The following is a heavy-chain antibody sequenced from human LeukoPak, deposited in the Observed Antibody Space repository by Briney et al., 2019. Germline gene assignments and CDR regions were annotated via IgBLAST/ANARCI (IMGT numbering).Heavy chain of an antibody. J-gene: IGHJ3*02. V-gene: IGHV7-4-1*02. CDR2: INTDTGNP. D-gene: IGHD4-23*01. CDR3: ARGTYGGNSGDTFDI. CDR1: RYTFTTYA. Sequence: ASVKVSCKASRYTFTTYAMNWVRQAPGQGLEWMGWINTDTGNPTYAQGLTGRFVFSLDTSVSTAYLQISSLKAEDTAVYYWARGTYGGNSGDTFDIWGQGTMVTVSS.